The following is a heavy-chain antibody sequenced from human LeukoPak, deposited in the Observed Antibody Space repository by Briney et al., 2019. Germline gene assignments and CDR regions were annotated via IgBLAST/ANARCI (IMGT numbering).Heavy chain of an antibody. J-gene: IGHJ4*02. CDR3: ARESPHCSGVSCFFDY. CDR1: GSTFSGYE. CDR2: ITSSGRTR. V-gene: IGHV3-48*03. D-gene: IGHD2-15*01. Sequence: GGSLRLSCAASGSTFSGYEMNWVRQAPGKGVEWVSYITSSGRTRYYADSVKGRFTLSRDNAKNSLYLQMNSLRAEDTAIYYCARESPHCSGVSCFFDYWGQGTLVTVSS.